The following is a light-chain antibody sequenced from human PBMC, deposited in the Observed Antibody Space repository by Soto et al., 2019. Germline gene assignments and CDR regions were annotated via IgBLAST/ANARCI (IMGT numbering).Light chain of an antibody. CDR2: RNN. V-gene: IGLV1-47*01. CDR1: SSNIGSNY. Sequence: LTQPPSASGTPGQSVTISCSGSSSNIGSNYVYWYQQLPGTAPKLLMYRNNKRPSGVPDRFSGSKSGTSASLAISGLRSEDEADYYCAAWDDRVSGSYVFGTGTKVTV. J-gene: IGLJ1*01. CDR3: AAWDDRVSGSYV.